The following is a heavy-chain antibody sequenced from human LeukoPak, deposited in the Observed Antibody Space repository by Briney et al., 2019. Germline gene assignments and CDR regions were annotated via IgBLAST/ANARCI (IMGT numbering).Heavy chain of an antibody. CDR3: ARGVWVQHCSSTSCYTGWFDP. J-gene: IGHJ5*02. D-gene: IGHD2-2*02. CDR1: GGSISSYY. Sequence: SETLSLTCTVSGGSISSYYWSWIRQPAGKGLEWIGRIYTSGSTNYNPSLKSRVTMSVDTSKNQFSLKLSSVTAADTAVYYCARGVWVQHCSSTSCYTGWFDPWGRGTLVSVSS. CDR2: IYTSGST. V-gene: IGHV4-4*07.